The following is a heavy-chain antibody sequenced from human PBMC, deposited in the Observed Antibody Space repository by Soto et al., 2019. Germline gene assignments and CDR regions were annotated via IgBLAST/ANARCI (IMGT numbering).Heavy chain of an antibody. CDR1: GFTFSSYA. J-gene: IGHJ6*03. CDR3: AKDRVELYYDILTGYYEASYHYYMDV. D-gene: IGHD3-9*01. V-gene: IGHV3-23*01. CDR2: ISGSGGST. Sequence: GGSLRLSCAASGFTFSSYAMSWVRQAPGKGLEWVSAISGSGGSTYYADSVKGRFTISRDNSKNTLYLQMNSLRAEDTAVYYCAKDRVELYYDILTGYYEASYHYYMDVWGKGTTVTVSS.